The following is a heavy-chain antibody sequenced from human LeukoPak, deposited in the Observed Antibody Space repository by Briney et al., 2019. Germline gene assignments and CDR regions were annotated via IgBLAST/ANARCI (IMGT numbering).Heavy chain of an antibody. CDR1: GYSISSGYY. CDR2: IYHSGST. Sequence: PSETLSLTCAVSGYSISSGYYWGWIRQPPGKGLEWIGCIYHSGSTYYNPSLKSQVTISVDTSKNQFSLKLSSVTAADTAVYYCARRDIGAAYSSLGYYYMDVWGKGTTVTVSS. CDR3: ARRDIGAAYSSLGYYYMDV. V-gene: IGHV4-38-2*01. J-gene: IGHJ6*03. D-gene: IGHD2-15*01.